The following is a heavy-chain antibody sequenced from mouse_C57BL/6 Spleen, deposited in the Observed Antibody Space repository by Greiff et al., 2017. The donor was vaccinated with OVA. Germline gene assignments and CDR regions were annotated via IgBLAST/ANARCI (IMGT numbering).Heavy chain of an antibody. D-gene: IGHD2-4*01. Sequence: QVQLQQPGAELVKPGASVKLSCKASGYTFTSYWMHWVKQRPGQGLEWIGMIHPNSGSTNYNEKFTSKATLTVDKSSSTAYMQLRSLTSEDSAVDYCARSYYEYIYAMDYWGQGTSVTVSS. CDR1: GYTFTSYW. CDR3: ARSYYEYIYAMDY. J-gene: IGHJ4*01. CDR2: IHPNSGST. V-gene: IGHV1-64*01.